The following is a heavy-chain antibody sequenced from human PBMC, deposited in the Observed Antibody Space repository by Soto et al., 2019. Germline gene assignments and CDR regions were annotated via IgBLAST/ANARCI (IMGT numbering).Heavy chain of an antibody. CDR3: AKAPRWTATSRY. CDR2: ISGSGSST. Sequence: EVQLLESGGGLVQPGGSLRLSCAASGFTFSSYAVSWVRQAPGKGPEWISGISGSGSSTNYADSVKGRFTISRDNSKNTLYLQMNSLRAEDTAVYYCAKAPRWTATSRYWGQGTLVTVSS. J-gene: IGHJ4*02. D-gene: IGHD1-7*01. V-gene: IGHV3-23*01. CDR1: GFTFSSYA.